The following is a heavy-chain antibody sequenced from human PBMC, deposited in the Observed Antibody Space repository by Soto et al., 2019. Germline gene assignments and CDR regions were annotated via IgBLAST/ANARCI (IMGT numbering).Heavy chain of an antibody. V-gene: IGHV3-33*01. D-gene: IGHD2-15*01. Sequence: QVQLVESGGGVVQPGRSLRLSCAASGFTFSSYGMHWVRQAPGKGLEWVAVKWYDGSNKYYADSVKGRFTISRDNSKNTLYLQMNSLRAEDTAVYYCARDGGNLPFDYWGQGTLVTVSS. CDR3: ARDGGNLPFDY. CDR2: KWYDGSNK. CDR1: GFTFSSYG. J-gene: IGHJ4*02.